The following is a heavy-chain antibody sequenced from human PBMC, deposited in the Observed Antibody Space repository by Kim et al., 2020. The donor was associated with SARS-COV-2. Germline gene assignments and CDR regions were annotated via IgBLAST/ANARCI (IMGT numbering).Heavy chain of an antibody. D-gene: IGHD1-26*01. J-gene: IGHJ4*02. Sequence: ASVKVSCKASGYTFTSYYMHWVRQAPGQGLEWMGIINPSGGSTSYAQKFQGRVTMTRDTSTSTVYMELSSLRSEDTAVYYCARWGLVGATPTYYFDYWGQGTLVTVSS. CDR3: ARWGLVGATPTYYFDY. CDR2: INPSGGST. V-gene: IGHV1-46*01. CDR1: GYTFTSYY.